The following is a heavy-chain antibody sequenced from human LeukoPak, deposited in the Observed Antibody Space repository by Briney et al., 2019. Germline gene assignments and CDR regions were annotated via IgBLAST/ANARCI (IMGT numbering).Heavy chain of an antibody. V-gene: IGHV3-7*04. CDR3: GRFYGSGSYSL. CDR2: INQDGSEK. J-gene: IGHJ4*02. CDR1: GFTLSIYW. D-gene: IGHD3-10*01. Sequence: SGGSLRLSCAASGFTLSIYWMSWVRQAPGKGLEWVANINQDGSEKYYVDSVKGQFTISRDNAKNSLDLQMNSLRAEDTAVYYRGRFYGSGSYSLWGQGTLVTVSS.